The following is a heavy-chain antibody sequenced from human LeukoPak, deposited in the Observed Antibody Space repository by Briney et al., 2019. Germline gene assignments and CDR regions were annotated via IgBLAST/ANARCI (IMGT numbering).Heavy chain of an antibody. Sequence: GGSLRLSCAASGFTFSSYSMNWVRQAPGKGLEGVSYISSSGSTIYYADAVKGRFTISRDNAKDSLYLQMNSLRAEDTAVYYCAELGITMIGGVWGKGTTVTISS. J-gene: IGHJ6*04. D-gene: IGHD3-10*02. CDR1: GFTFSSYS. V-gene: IGHV3-48*04. CDR2: ISSSGSTI. CDR3: AELGITMIGGV.